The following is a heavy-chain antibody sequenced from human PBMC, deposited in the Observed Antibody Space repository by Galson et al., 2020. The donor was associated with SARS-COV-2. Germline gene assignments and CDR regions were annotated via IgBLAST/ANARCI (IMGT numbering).Heavy chain of an antibody. V-gene: IGHV4-39*07. CDR1: GGSISSSSYY. J-gene: IGHJ4*02. CDR2: IYYSGST. Sequence: SETLSLTCTVSGGSISSSSYYWGWIRQPPGKGLEWIGSIYYSGSTYYNPSLKSRVTISVDTSKNQFSLKLSSVTAADTAVYYCARDWGATNSYYVDYWGQGTLVTVSS. CDR3: ARDWGATNSYYVDY. D-gene: IGHD5-12*01.